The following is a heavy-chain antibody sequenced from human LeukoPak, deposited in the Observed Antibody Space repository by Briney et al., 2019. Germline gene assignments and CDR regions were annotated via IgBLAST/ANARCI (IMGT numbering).Heavy chain of an antibody. CDR1: GFTFSNYW. CDR3: SRDLRGRDDY. D-gene: IGHD5-24*01. CDR2: INEGGSVT. V-gene: IGHV3-74*01. Sequence: PGGSLRLSCAASGFTFSNYWMHWVGQAPGKGLVWVSRINEGGSVTDYADSVKGRFTISRDNAKNTLYLEMNSLRAEDTAVYYCSRDLRGRDDYWGQGTLVSVSS. J-gene: IGHJ4*02.